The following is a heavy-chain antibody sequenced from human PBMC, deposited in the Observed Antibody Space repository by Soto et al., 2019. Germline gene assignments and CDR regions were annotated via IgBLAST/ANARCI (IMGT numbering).Heavy chain of an antibody. CDR1: GFTFSSYG. J-gene: IGHJ4*02. CDR2: IWCDGSNT. V-gene: IGHV3-33*06. D-gene: IGHD1-26*01. CDR3: AKDPKEGAKAY. Sequence: AGSLRLSCAASGFTFSSYGMHWVRQAPGKGLEWVAVIWCDGSNTYYADSVKGRFTISRDNSKNTLYLQMNSLRAEDTAVYYCAKDPKEGAKAYWGQGTLVTVSS.